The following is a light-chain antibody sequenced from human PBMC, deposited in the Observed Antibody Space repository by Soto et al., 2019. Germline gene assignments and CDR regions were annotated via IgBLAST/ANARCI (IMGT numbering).Light chain of an antibody. J-gene: IGKJ1*01. V-gene: IGKV3-20*01. Sequence: VLTQSPCTLSLSPGERATLSCRASQSLSSSQLAWYQQKPGQAPRLLIHDASSRATGISDRFTGSGSGTDFTLTITTLEPEDFAVYYCQQYGSSPRTFGLGTKVDIK. CDR1: QSLSSSQ. CDR2: DAS. CDR3: QQYGSSPRT.